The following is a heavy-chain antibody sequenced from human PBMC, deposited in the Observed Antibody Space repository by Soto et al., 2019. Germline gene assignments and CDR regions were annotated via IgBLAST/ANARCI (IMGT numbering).Heavy chain of an antibody. Sequence: SETLSLTCTVSGGSISSGGYYWSWIRQHPGKGLEWIGYIYYSGSTYYNPSLKSRVTISVDTSKNQFSLKLSSVTAADTAVYYCARWEVRDQNAFDIWGQGTMGTVS. CDR2: IYYSGST. CDR1: GGSISSGGYY. J-gene: IGHJ3*02. D-gene: IGHD3-10*01. V-gene: IGHV4-31*03. CDR3: ARWEVRDQNAFDI.